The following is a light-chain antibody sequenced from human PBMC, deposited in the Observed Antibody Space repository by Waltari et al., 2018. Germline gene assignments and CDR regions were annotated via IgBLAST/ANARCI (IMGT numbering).Light chain of an antibody. J-gene: IGLJ2*01. CDR1: SSNIWTHL. V-gene: IGLV1-44*01. CDR3: AAWDDSLSGHWV. CDR2: RND. Sequence: QSALTQPPSASGTPGQRVTISCSGSSSNIWTHLVNWYQQLPGKAPKLLAYRNDQRPSGVPDRFSGSKSGTSASLAISGLQSEDEADYYCAAWDDSLSGHWVFGGGTKVTVL.